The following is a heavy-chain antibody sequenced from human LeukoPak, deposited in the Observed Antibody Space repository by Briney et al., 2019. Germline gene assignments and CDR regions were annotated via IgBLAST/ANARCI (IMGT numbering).Heavy chain of an antibody. CDR1: GFTFSSYG. CDR3: AKDRGSLYDSSGYPDY. Sequence: PGRSLRLSCAASGFTFSSYGMHWVRQAPGKGLEWVAVISYDGSNKYYAESVKGRYTISRDNSKNTLYLQMNSLRAEDTAVYYCAKDRGSLYDSSGYPDYWGQGTLVTVSS. D-gene: IGHD3-22*01. CDR2: ISYDGSNK. J-gene: IGHJ4*02. V-gene: IGHV3-30*18.